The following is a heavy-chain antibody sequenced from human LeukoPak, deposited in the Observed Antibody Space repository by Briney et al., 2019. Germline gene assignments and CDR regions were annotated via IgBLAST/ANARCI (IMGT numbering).Heavy chain of an antibody. J-gene: IGHJ5*02. CDR1: GGSVSSGSYY. D-gene: IGHD6-13*01. Sequence: PSETLSLTCTVSGGSVSSGSYYWSWIRQPPGKGLEWIGYIYYSGSTNYNPSLKSRVTISVDTSKNQFSLKLSSVTAADTVVYYCARRYSSTGGPNWFDPWGQGTLVTVSS. V-gene: IGHV4-61*01. CDR3: ARRYSSTGGPNWFDP. CDR2: IYYSGST.